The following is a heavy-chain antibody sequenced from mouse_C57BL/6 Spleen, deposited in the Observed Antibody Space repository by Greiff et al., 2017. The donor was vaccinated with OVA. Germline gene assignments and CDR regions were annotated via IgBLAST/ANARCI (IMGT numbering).Heavy chain of an antibody. V-gene: IGHV1-76*01. CDR3: ERSDYGSTWFAY. CDR1: GYTFTDYY. CDR2: IYPGSGNT. D-gene: IGHD1-1*01. Sequence: QVQLQQSGAELVRPGASVKLSCKASGYTFTDYYINWVKQRPGQGLEWIARIYPGSGNTYYNEKFKGKATLTAEKSSSTAYMQLSSLTSEDSAVYFCERSDYGSTWFAYWGQGTLVTVSA. J-gene: IGHJ3*01.